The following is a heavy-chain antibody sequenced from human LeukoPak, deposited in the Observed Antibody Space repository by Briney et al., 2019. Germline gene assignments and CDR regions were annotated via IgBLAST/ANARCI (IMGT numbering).Heavy chain of an antibody. CDR3: GTGRDILTTISVGGFDY. Sequence: SGKVSCKASVYTFTGFYMHWVRQAPGQGLEWMGWINPHSGGTNYAQNFQGRVTLTRDTSISTAYMGLSRLRSDDTAVYYCGTGRDILTTISVGGFDYWGQGTLVTVSS. J-gene: IGHJ4*02. V-gene: IGHV1-2*02. CDR2: INPHSGGT. CDR1: VYTFTGFY. D-gene: IGHD5-12*01.